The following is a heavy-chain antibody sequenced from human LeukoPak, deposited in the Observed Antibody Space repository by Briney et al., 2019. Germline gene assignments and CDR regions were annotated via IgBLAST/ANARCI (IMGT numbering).Heavy chain of an antibody. CDR2: TGTNSGTT. CDR3: AKDEGPLSALRGPDY. V-gene: IGHV3-23*01. J-gene: IGHJ4*02. CDR1: GFTFSSFA. Sequence: HPGGSLRLSCAASGFTFSSFAMSWVRQAPGKGLEWLSTTGTNSGTTFYSDSVKGRFTVSRDSSKNTLYLQITSLRAEDTAVYYCAKDEGPLSALRGPDYWGQGTLVTVSS.